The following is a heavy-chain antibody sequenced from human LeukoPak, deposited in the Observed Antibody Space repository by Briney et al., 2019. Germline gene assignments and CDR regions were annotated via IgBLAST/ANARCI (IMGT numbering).Heavy chain of an antibody. CDR3: ARVNDFWSGNDAFDI. D-gene: IGHD3-3*01. CDR2: ISAYNGNT. Sequence: GASVKVSCKASGYTFTSYGISWVRQAPGQGLEWMGWISAYNGNTNYAQKLQGRVTMTTDTSTSTAYMELRSLRSDDTAVYCCARVNDFWSGNDAFDIWGQGTMVTVSS. CDR1: GYTFTSYG. V-gene: IGHV1-18*01. J-gene: IGHJ3*02.